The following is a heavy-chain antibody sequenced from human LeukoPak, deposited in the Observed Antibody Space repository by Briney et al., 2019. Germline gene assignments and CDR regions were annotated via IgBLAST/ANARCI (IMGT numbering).Heavy chain of an antibody. J-gene: IGHJ4*02. CDR1: GYTFTSYG. Sequence: GASVKVSCEASGYTFTSYGISWVRQAPGQGLEWMGWISAYNGNTNYAQKLQGRVTMPTDTSTSTAYMELRSLRSDDTAVYYCARGGRITFGGVIAFPLDYWGQGTLVTVSS. CDR2: ISAYNGNT. D-gene: IGHD3-16*02. CDR3: ARGGRITFGGVIAFPLDY. V-gene: IGHV1-18*01.